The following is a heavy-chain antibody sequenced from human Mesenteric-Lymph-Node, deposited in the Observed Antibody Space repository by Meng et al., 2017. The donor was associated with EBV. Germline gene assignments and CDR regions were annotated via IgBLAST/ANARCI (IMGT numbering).Heavy chain of an antibody. V-gene: IGHV3-74*01. D-gene: IGHD3-16*02. CDR1: GFTFNIYS. CDR3: VRDYPSFYP. CDR2: IDSDGSST. J-gene: IGHJ4*02. Sequence: VQLVESGGGSVQPGGSLRLSCVASGFTFNIYSMHWVRQAPGKGLVWVSRIDSDGSSTSYADSVKGRFTISRDNAKNTLYLQMNSLRAEDTAIYYCVRDYPSFYPWGQGTLVTVSS.